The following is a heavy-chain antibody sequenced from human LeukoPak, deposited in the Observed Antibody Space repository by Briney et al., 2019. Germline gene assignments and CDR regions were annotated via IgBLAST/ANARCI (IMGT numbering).Heavy chain of an antibody. CDR3: ARIAAAGTYTLLPYYYFDY. CDR1: GYTFTSYY. J-gene: IGHJ4*02. V-gene: IGHV1-46*01. Sequence: ASVRVSCKASGYTFTSYYMHWVRQAPGQGLEWMGIINPSGGSTSYAQKFQGRVTMTRDMSTSTVYMELSRLRSDDTAVYYCARIAAAGTYTLLPYYYFDYWGQGTLVTVSS. CDR2: INPSGGST. D-gene: IGHD6-13*01.